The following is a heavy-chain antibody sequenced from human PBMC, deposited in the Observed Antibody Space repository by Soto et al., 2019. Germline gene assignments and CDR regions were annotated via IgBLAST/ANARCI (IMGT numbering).Heavy chain of an antibody. CDR1: GGSISSYY. Sequence: SETLSLTCTVSGGSISSYYWSWIRQPPRTGLEWIGYIYYSRSTNYNPTPKSRVTISIDTSKNQCSLTLSSVTAADTAVYYCARGETTFGMDVWGQGTTVTAP. D-gene: IGHD4-17*01. CDR2: IYYSRST. CDR3: ARGETTFGMDV. V-gene: IGHV4-59*01. J-gene: IGHJ6*02.